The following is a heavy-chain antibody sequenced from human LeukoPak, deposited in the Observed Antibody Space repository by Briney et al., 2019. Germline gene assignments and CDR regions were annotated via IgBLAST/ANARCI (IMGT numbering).Heavy chain of an antibody. CDR3: AGEPSDYYYYGMDV. Sequence: SETLSLTCAVYGGSFSGYYWSWIRQPPGKGLEWIGEINHSGSTNYNPSLKNRVTISVDTSKNQFSLKLSSVTAADTAVYYCAGEPSDYYYYGMDVWGQGTTVTVSS. J-gene: IGHJ6*02. D-gene: IGHD1-26*01. CDR2: INHSGST. CDR1: GGSFSGYY. V-gene: IGHV4-34*01.